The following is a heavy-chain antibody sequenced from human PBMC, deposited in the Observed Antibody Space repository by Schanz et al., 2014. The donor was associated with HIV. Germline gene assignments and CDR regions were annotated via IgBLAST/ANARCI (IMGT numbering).Heavy chain of an antibody. CDR2: ISSSSSYI. V-gene: IGHV3-21*04. D-gene: IGHD2-15*01. CDR3: ALSRPSGYGGSWYFDL. Sequence: EVQLVESGGGLVKPGGSLRLSCAASGFTFSSYNMNWVRQAPGKGLEWVSSISSSSSYIYYADSVKGRFTISRDNSKNTLYLQMNSLRAEDTAVYYCALSRPSGYGGSWYFDLWGRGTLVAVSS. CDR1: GFTFSSYN. J-gene: IGHJ2*01.